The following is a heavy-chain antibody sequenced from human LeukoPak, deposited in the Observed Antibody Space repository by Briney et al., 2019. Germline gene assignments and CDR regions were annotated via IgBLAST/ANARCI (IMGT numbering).Heavy chain of an antibody. V-gene: IGHV4-4*07. J-gene: IGHJ5*02. Sequence: PSETLSLTCTVSGGSISSYYWSWIRQPAGKGLEWIGRIYTSGSTNYNPSLKSRVTMSVDTSKNQFSLKLSSVTAADTAVYYCARGLDGSESYYRNWFDPWGQGTLVTVSS. D-gene: IGHD3-10*01. CDR3: ARGLDGSESYYRNWFDP. CDR2: IYTSGST. CDR1: GGSISSYY.